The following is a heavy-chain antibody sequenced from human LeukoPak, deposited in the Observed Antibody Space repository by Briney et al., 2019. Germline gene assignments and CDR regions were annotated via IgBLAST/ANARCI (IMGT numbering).Heavy chain of an antibody. CDR1: GGSISSGGYS. D-gene: IGHD3-3*01. CDR2: IYHSGST. Sequence: SETLSLTCAVSGGSISSGGYSWSWIRQPPGKGLEWIGYIYHSGSTYYNPSLKSRVTISVDRSKNQFSLKLSSVTAADTAVYYCARGPYYDFWSGYYTGIDWFDPWGQGTLVTVSS. V-gene: IGHV4-30-2*01. CDR3: ARGPYYDFWSGYYTGIDWFDP. J-gene: IGHJ5*02.